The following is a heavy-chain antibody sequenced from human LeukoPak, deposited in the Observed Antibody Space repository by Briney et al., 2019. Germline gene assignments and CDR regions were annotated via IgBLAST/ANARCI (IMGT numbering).Heavy chain of an antibody. CDR3: ARSKYCSSTSCYPLDAFDI. D-gene: IGHD2-2*01. CDR2: INPSGGST. V-gene: IGHV1-46*01. J-gene: IGHJ3*02. CDR1: GYTFTSYY. Sequence: ASVKVSCKASGYTFTSYYMHWVRQAPGQGLEWMGIINPSGGSTSYAQKFQGRVTMTRDTSTSTVYMELSSLRSDDTAVYYCARSKYCSSTSCYPLDAFDIWGQGTMVTVSS.